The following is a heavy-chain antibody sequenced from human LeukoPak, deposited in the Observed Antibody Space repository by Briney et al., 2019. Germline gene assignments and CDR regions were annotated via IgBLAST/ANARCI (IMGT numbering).Heavy chain of an antibody. D-gene: IGHD2-15*01. Sequence: SETLSLTCAVYGVSFSGYYSSWIRQPPGKGLEWIGEINHSGSKNYNTSLKSRVTISVDTSKNPLSLKLSSVTAADTAVYYCASLGTYCSGGSCYSFDYWGQGTLVTVSS. J-gene: IGHJ4*02. CDR1: GVSFSGYY. CDR3: ASLGTYCSGGSCYSFDY. V-gene: IGHV4-34*01. CDR2: INHSGSK.